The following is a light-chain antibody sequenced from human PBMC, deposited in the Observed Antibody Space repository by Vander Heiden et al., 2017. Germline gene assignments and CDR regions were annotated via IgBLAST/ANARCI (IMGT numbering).Light chain of an antibody. CDR1: QSIDNF. J-gene: IGKJ5*01. Sequence: DIQMTQSPSSLSASVGDRVTITCRASQSIDNFLNWYQQKPGKAPKLLIYAASKLESWVPSRFSGSGSGTHLSLTISSLQPEDSATYFCQQSYSSPRITFGLGTRLEIE. CDR3: QQSYSSPRIT. V-gene: IGKV1-39*01. CDR2: AAS.